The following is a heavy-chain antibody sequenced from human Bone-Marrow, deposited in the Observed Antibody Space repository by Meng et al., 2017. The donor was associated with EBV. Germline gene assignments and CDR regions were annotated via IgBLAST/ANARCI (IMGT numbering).Heavy chain of an antibody. V-gene: IGHV4-61*01. CDR2: IYDGGTT. Sequence: ESGPRLVKPSELLSLPCLGSGASGSGGTYHWSWIRQPPGKELEWIGYIYDGGTTIYNPSLKSRVTILVDASKNQFSLKLSSVTTADTAVYYCAKSRSSTPGVVDYWGQGTLVTVSS. CDR3: AKSRSSTPGVVDY. CDR1: GASGSGGTYH. D-gene: IGHD3-10*01. J-gene: IGHJ4*02.